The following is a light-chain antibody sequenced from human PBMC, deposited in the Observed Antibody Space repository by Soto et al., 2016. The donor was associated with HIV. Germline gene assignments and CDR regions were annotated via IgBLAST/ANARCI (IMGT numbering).Light chain of an antibody. V-gene: IGLV3-21*02. CDR3: QVWDASTDLVV. CDR2: DDS. J-gene: IGLJ2*01. Sequence: SYELTQPPSVSVSPGQTATITCSGDSLPRQYAFWYQQKPGQAPVLVVYDDSDRPSGIPERFSGSNSGNTATLSISRVEAGDEADYYCQVWDASTDLVVFGGGTKADRP. CDR1: SLPRQY.